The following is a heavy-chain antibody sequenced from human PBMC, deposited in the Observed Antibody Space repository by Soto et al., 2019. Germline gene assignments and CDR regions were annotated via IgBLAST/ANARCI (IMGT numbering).Heavy chain of an antibody. CDR2: IDPSDSQT. CDR3: ARQIYDSDTGPNFQYYFDS. V-gene: IGHV5-10-1*01. J-gene: IGHJ4*02. D-gene: IGHD3-22*01. CDR1: GYSFAGYW. Sequence: GESLKISCKWSGYSFAGYWITWVRQKPGKGLDWMGRIDPSDSQTYYSPSFRGHVIISVTKSITTVFLQWSSLRASDTAMYYCARQIYDSDTGPNFQYYFDSWGQGTPVTVSS.